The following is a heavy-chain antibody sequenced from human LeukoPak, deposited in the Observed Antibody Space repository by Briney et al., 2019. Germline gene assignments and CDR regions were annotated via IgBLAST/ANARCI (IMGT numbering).Heavy chain of an antibody. CDR1: GFTFSSYG. CDR3: ANSREGDGYNSPDDY. Sequence: PGGSLRLSCAASGFTFSSYGMHWVRQAPGKGLEWVAFIRYDGSNKYYADSVKGRFTISRDNSKNTLYLQMNSLRAEDTAVYYCANSREGDGYNSPDDYWGQGTLVTVSS. J-gene: IGHJ4*02. D-gene: IGHD5-24*01. V-gene: IGHV3-30*02. CDR2: IRYDGSNK.